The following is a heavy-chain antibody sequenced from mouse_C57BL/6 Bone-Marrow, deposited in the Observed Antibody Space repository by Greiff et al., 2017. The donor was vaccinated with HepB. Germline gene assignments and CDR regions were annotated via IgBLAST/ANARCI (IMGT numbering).Heavy chain of an antibody. CDR3: ARKPCYYGSCYWYFDV. Sequence: VKLVESGAELMKPGASVKLSCKATGYTFTGYWIEWVKQRPGHGLEWIGEILPGSGSTNYNEKFKGKATFTADTSSNTAYMQLSSLTTEDSAIYYCARKPCYYGSCYWYFDVWGTGTTVTVSS. J-gene: IGHJ1*03. CDR1: GYTFTGYW. V-gene: IGHV1-9*01. D-gene: IGHD1-1*01. CDR2: ILPGSGST.